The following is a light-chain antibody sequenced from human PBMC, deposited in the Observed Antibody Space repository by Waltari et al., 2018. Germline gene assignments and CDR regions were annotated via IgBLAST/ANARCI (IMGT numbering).Light chain of an antibody. J-gene: IGKJ1*01. V-gene: IGKV1-39*01. CDR2: VGS. CDR1: QSINTN. CDR3: QQSYSTWT. Sequence: DIQMTQSPSSLSASVGDRVIITCRASQSINTNLNWYQQKPGKAPKPLIYVGSSLQSRVPSRFSGTGSGTDFTLTINSLQPEDFATYYCQQSYSTWTFGQGTKVEIK.